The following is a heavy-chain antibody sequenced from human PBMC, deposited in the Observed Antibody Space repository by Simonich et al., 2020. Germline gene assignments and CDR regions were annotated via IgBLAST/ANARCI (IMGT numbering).Heavy chain of an antibody. V-gene: IGHV4-39*01. CDR2: IYYSGST. CDR1: GGSISSSSYY. CDR3: ARWAYSSSYFDY. Sequence: QLQLQESGPGLVKPSETLSLTCTVSGGSISSSSYYWGWIRQPPGKGLEWIGSIYYSGSTYYNPSLKSRVTISVDTSENQFSLKLSSVTAADTAVYYCARWAYSSSYFDYWGQGTLVTVSS. D-gene: IGHD6-6*01. J-gene: IGHJ4*02.